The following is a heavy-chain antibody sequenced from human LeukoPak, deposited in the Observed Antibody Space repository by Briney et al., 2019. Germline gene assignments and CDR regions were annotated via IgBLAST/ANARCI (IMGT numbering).Heavy chain of an antibody. CDR1: GFTFSSYA. Sequence: GGSLRLSCAASGFTFSSYAMSWVRQAPGKGLEWVSAISGSGGSTYYADSVKGRFTISRDNSKNTLYLQMNSLRAEDTAVYYCARDYVSHNGVYDCFEFWGQGTLVTVSS. D-gene: IGHD3-16*01. V-gene: IGHV3-23*01. J-gene: IGHJ4*02. CDR2: ISGSGGST. CDR3: ARDYVSHNGVYDCFEF.